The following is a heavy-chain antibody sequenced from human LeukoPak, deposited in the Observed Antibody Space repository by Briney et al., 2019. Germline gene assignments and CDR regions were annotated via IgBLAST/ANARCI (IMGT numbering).Heavy chain of an antibody. CDR3: ATSRDY. J-gene: IGHJ4*02. CDR1: GFSFSTYS. CDR2: ITGSSGTI. V-gene: IGHV3-48*04. Sequence: GSLRLSCVGSGFSFSTYSMNWVRQAPGRGLEWLSYITGSSGTIYYADSVKGRFTISRDNAENTLYLHMSSLRAEDTAMYYCATSRDYWGLGTLVTVSS.